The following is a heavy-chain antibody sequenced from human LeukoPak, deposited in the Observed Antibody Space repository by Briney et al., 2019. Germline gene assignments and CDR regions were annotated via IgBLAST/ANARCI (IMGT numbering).Heavy chain of an antibody. CDR3: AKQMRVGATSSFDH. J-gene: IGHJ4*02. CDR2: ISGSGGST. CDR1: GFRFNNFA. Sequence: PGGSLRLSCAASGFRFNNFAMTWVRLTPGKGLEWVSSISGSGGSTYYAESVKGRFNISRDNSKNTLYLQVNSLRADDTAVYYCAKQMRVGATSSFDHWGQGTLVTVSS. V-gene: IGHV3-23*01. D-gene: IGHD1-26*01.